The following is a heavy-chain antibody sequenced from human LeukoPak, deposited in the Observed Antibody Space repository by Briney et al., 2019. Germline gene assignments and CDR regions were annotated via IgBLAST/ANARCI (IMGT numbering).Heavy chain of an antibody. CDR2: ISWNSGSI. CDR1: GFIFDNYA. Sequence: GRSLRLSCAASGFIFDNYAMHWVRQAPGKGLEWVSGISWNSGSIGYADSVKGRFTISRDNAKNSLYLQMNSLRAEDTAVYYCAKESGYGGYFDYWGQGTLVTVSS. J-gene: IGHJ4*02. CDR3: AKESGYGGYFDY. D-gene: IGHD4-23*01. V-gene: IGHV3-9*01.